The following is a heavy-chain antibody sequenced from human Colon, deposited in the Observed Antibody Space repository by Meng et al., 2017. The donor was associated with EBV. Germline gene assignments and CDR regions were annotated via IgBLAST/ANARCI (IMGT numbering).Heavy chain of an antibody. CDR1: GGSFSTVT. CDR2: LIPVLNKA. V-gene: IGHV1-69*10. J-gene: IGHJ4*02. CDR3: ARGRGNQPLFDF. D-gene: IGHD2/OR15-2a*01. Sequence: QVWLWRSGREVDDPVASVKVTCTTSGGSFSTVTFSWGRQAPGQGLEWMGGLIPVLNKAKSAPRFQDRVTFTADETTTTAYMELSSLTFEDTAVYFCARGRGNQPLFDFWGQGTLVTVSS.